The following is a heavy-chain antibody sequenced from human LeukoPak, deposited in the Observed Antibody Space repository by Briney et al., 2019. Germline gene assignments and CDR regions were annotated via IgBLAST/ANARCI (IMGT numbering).Heavy chain of an antibody. J-gene: IGHJ6*03. CDR1: GGSISSSNW. CDR2: IYHSGST. Sequence: SETLSLTCAVSGGSISSSNWWSWVRQPPGKGLEWIGQIYHSGSTNYNPSLKSRVTISVDTSKNQFSLKLSSVTAADTAVYYCAREGMVRGTYYYYYYMDVWGKGTTVTISS. V-gene: IGHV4-4*02. D-gene: IGHD3-10*01. CDR3: AREGMVRGTYYYYYYMDV.